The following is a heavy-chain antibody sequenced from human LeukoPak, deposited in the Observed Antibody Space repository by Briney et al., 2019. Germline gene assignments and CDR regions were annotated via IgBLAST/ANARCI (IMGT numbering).Heavy chain of an antibody. CDR1: GYTFTSNF. Sequence: ASVKVSCKAFGYTFTSNFMHWVRQAPGQGPEWMGVISPSGGSTTYAQKFQGRVTLTRDVSTSTDYLELSSLRSDDTAVYYCARGGQLGYWGQGTLVTVSS. CDR3: ARGGQLGY. CDR2: ISPSGGST. D-gene: IGHD5-18*01. J-gene: IGHJ4*02. V-gene: IGHV1-46*01.